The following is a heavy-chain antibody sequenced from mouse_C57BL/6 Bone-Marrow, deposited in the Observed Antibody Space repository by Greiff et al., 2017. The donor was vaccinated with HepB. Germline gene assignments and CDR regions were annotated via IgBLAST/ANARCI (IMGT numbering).Heavy chain of an antibody. CDR1: GYAFSSSW. CDR3: ARGTRYWYFDV. CDR2: IYPGDGDT. J-gene: IGHJ1*03. Sequence: QVQLQQSGPELVNPGASVKISCKASGYAFSSSWMNWVKQRPGKGLEWIGRIYPGDGDTNYNGKFKGKATLTADKSSSTAYMQLSSLTSEDSAVYFCARGTRYWYFDVWGTGTTVTVSS. V-gene: IGHV1-82*01. D-gene: IGHD3-3*01.